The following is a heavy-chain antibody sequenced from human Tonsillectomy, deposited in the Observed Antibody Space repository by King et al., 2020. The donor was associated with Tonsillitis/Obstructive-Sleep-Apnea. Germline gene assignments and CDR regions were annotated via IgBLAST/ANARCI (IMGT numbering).Heavy chain of an antibody. CDR2: LHLDIDRR. J-gene: IGHJ4*02. CDR3: GRDDSPGRLGY. D-gene: IGHD4-11*01. Sequence: VQLQESGGGWVQPGMSLRLSCSMSGFTFDRHAMHWVRQVPGKGLEWVSGLHLDIDRRGYADSVKGRFTVSRDYAKNSVYLEMNSLREEDTAIYYCGRDDSPGRLGYWGQGPLVTVSS. V-gene: IGHV3-9*01. CDR1: GFTFDRHA.